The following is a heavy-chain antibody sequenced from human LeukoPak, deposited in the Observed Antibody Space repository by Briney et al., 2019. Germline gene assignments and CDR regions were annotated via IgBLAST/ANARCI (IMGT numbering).Heavy chain of an antibody. V-gene: IGHV4-38-2*01. Sequence: SETLSLTCAVSGYSISSGYYCGWIRQPPGKGLEWIGSIYHSGSTYYNPSLKSRVTISVDTSKNQFSLKLSSVTAADTAVYYCARHGMTTVTTSDWGQGTLVTVSS. J-gene: IGHJ4*02. CDR1: GYSISSGYY. CDR2: IYHSGST. D-gene: IGHD4-17*01. CDR3: ARHGMTTVTTSD.